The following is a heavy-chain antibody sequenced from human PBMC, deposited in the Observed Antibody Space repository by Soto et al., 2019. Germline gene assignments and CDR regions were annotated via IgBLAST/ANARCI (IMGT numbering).Heavy chain of an antibody. J-gene: IGHJ4*02. CDR2: SNTSGGSP. Sequence: QVHLMQSGAEVKKPGASVRVSCKASGYTLTHYYMHWVRQAPGQGLEWLGISNTSGGSPTFAEKFPGRVTMTKDNSPSRVSIELSSLRSDASAVYYCARGYLATVTTYGYLDYWGKGTLVTVSS. V-gene: IGHV1-46*03. CDR1: GYTLTHYY. CDR3: ARGYLATVTTYGYLDY. D-gene: IGHD4-17*01.